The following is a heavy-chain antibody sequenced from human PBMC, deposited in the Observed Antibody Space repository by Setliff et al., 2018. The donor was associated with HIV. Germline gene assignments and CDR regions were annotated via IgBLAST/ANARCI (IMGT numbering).Heavy chain of an antibody. CDR3: ATRLSGYTSYYFDQ. V-gene: IGHV1-69*05. CDR1: GGTFSSYS. D-gene: IGHD5-12*01. CDR2: IIPLFGSA. Sequence: SVKVSCKTSGGTFSSYSITWVRQAPGQGLEWMGGIIPLFGSADYAQRFQGRVTISTGESTRTAYMELTSLTSEDTAVYFCATRLSGYTSYYFDQWGQGTLVTVSS. J-gene: IGHJ4*02.